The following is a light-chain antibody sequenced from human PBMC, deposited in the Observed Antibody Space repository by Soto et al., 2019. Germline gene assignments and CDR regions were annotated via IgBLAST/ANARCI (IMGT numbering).Light chain of an antibody. V-gene: IGKV3D-7*01. Sequence: VLTQSPPTLSLSPGGRAILSCRASQTVSRYYVSWYQKKHGQPPRLLIYGASTRATGVPDRFSGSGSVADFTQTISSLQPEDFGFYYWQQALTFGGGTTVE. J-gene: IGKJ4*01. CDR1: QTVSRYY. CDR2: GAS. CDR3: QQALT.